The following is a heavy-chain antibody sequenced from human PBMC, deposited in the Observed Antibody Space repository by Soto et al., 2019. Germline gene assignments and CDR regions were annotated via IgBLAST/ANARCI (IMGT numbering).Heavy chain of an antibody. V-gene: IGHV3-30-3*01. D-gene: IGHD2-15*01. Sequence: GGSLRLSCAASGFTFSSYAMHWVRQAPGKGLEWVAVISYDGSNKYYADSVKGRFTISRDNSKNTLYLRMNSLRAEDTALYFCAREGGPLFEWPASYFDYWGQGTLVTVSS. J-gene: IGHJ4*02. CDR3: AREGGPLFEWPASYFDY. CDR2: ISYDGSNK. CDR1: GFTFSSYA.